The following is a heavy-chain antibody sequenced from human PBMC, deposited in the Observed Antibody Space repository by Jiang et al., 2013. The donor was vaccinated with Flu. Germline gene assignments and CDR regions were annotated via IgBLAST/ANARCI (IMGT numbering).Heavy chain of an antibody. CDR1: GGTFSSYA. D-gene: IGHD6-19*01. CDR2: IIPIFGTA. Sequence: GAEVKKPGSSVKVSCKASGGTFSSYAISWVRQAPGQGLEWMGGIIPIFGTANYAQKFQGRVTITADESTSTAYMELSSLRSEDTAVYYCARVQKGIAVAEYYFDYWGQGTLVTVSS. V-gene: IGHV1-69*01. CDR3: ARVQKGIAVAEYYFDY. J-gene: IGHJ4*02.